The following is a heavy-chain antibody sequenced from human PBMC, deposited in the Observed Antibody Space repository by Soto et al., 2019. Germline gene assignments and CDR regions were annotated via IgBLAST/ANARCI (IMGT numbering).Heavy chain of an antibody. Sequence: QLQVQESGPGLVKPAETLSLTCSVSGGSISSGNDYWDWIRQPPGKGLEWVGTIYSSGTTYYNPSLYSRITISVATYKNQFSLELNSVTAADAAVYYCARHNGSVGGSFAFDIWGPGTKVMVSS. J-gene: IGHJ3*02. CDR1: GGSISSGNDY. CDR3: ARHNGSVGGSFAFDI. D-gene: IGHD2-8*01. V-gene: IGHV4-39*01. CDR2: IYSSGTT.